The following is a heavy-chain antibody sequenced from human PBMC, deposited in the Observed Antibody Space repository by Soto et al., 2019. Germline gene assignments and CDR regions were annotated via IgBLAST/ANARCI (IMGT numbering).Heavy chain of an antibody. CDR3: AKATTNGGWFNPFDS. J-gene: IGHJ4*02. CDR1: GFTFSDYY. CDR2: ISSSSSFT. D-gene: IGHD6-19*01. Sequence: GGSLRLSCAASGFTFSDYYMSWIRQAPGKGLEWLSYISSSSSFTYYADSVKGRFTISRDNAKNSLYLQMNSLRAEDTAVYYCAKATTNGGWFNPFDSWGQGALVTVSS. V-gene: IGHV3-11*03.